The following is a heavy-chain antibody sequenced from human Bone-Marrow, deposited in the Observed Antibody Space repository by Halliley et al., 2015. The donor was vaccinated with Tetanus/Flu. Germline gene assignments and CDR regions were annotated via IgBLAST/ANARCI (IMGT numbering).Heavy chain of an antibody. CDR3: AKGPFDSDNYNGLDV. D-gene: IGHD2-21*01. CDR1: GFTFDYYA. Sequence: SLRLSCAASGFTFDYYAMSWVRQAPGKGLEWVSGIDVSGGGTYYADSVKGRFIISSDNLKNTLYLQLNGLRAEDTAVFYCAKGPFDSDNYNGLDVWGQGTTVTVSS. CDR2: IDVSGGGT. J-gene: IGHJ6*02. V-gene: IGHV3-23*01.